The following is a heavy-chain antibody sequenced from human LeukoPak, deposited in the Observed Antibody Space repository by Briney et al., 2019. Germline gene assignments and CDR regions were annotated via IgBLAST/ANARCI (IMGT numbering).Heavy chain of an antibody. CDR3: ARSEYDILTGFHDY. CDR1: GGSISSYY. V-gene: IGHV4-4*07. J-gene: IGHJ4*02. Sequence: SETLSLTCTVSGGSISSYYWSWIRQPAGKGLEWIGRIHTSGSTNYNPSLKSRVTMSVDTSKNQFSLKLSSVTAADTAVYYCARSEYDILTGFHDYWGQGTLVTVSS. D-gene: IGHD3-9*01. CDR2: IHTSGST.